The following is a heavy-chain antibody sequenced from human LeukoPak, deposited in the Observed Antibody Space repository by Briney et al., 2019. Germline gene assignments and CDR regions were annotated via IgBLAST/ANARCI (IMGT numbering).Heavy chain of an antibody. J-gene: IGHJ4*02. CDR2: MNPNTGGT. D-gene: IGHD1-26*01. CDR3: ARDMDSGPDFFDY. Sequence: ASVKVSCKASGYTFTDYYIHWVRQAPGQGLEWMGWMNPNTGGTDYAQKFQGRVTMTRDTSISTAYMELSRLRSDDTAVYYCARDMDSGPDFFDYWGLGTLVTVSS. V-gene: IGHV1-2*02. CDR1: GYTFTDYY.